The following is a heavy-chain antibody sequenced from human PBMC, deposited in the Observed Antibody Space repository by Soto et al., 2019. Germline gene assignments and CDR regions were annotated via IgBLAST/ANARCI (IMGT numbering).Heavy chain of an antibody. CDR3: ARDRAYCSGGSCYQDY. Sequence: QVQLVQSGAEVKKPGSSVKVSCKASGGTFSSYTMSWLRQAPGQGLEWMGMVSPVLGLTNYAQKFQDRVTISADKVTSTTYMELRSLRSEDTALYYCARDRAYCSGGSCYQDYWGQGTLVTVSS. CDR1: GGTFSSYT. D-gene: IGHD2-15*01. J-gene: IGHJ4*02. CDR2: VSPVLGLT. V-gene: IGHV1-69*08.